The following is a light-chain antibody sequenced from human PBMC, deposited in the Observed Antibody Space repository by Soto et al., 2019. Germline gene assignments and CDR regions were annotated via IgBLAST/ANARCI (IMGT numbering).Light chain of an antibody. CDR1: SSDVGGYNY. CDR2: EVS. J-gene: IGLJ1*01. CDR3: SSYVGSNNLDV. V-gene: IGLV2-8*01. Sequence: QSVLTQPPSASGSPGQSVTISCTGASSDVGGYNYVSWYQQHPGKAPKLMIYEVSKRPSGVPDRFSGSKSGNTASLTVSGLQAEDEVDYNASSYVGSNNLDVFGPGTMVPV.